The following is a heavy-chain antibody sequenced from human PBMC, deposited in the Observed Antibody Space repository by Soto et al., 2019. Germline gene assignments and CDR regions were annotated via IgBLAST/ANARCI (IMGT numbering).Heavy chain of an antibody. D-gene: IGHD2-2*01. CDR3: ARYYKRIGYCSSTSCSGPDY. CDR2: IYYSGST. J-gene: IGHJ4*02. Sequence: QVQLQESGPGLVKPSQTLSLTCTVSGGSISSGGYYWSWIRQHPGKGLEWIGYIYYSGSTYYNPSLKSRVTISVDTSKNQFSLKLSSVTVADTAVYYCARYYKRIGYCSSTSCSGPDYWGQGTLVTVSS. V-gene: IGHV4-31*03. CDR1: GGSISSGGYY.